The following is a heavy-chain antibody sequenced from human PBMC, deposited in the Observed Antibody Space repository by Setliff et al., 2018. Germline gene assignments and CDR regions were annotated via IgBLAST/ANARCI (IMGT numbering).Heavy chain of an antibody. D-gene: IGHD3-22*01. V-gene: IGHV2-5*02. CDR1: GFSLSTSGVG. CDR3: AHLKYESSGYYGDCFDY. Sequence: SGPTLVNPTQTLTLTCTFSGFSLSTSGVGVGWIRQPPGKALEWLALIYWDDDKRYSPSMKSRLTITKDTSKNQVVLTMTNMDPVDTATYYCAHLKYESSGYYGDCFDYWGQGTLVTVSS. J-gene: IGHJ4*02. CDR2: IYWDDDK.